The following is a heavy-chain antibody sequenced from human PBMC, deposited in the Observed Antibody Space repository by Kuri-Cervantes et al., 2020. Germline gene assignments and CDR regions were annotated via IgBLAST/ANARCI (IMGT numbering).Heavy chain of an antibody. D-gene: IGHD7-27*01. CDR2: IYHSGST. Sequence: SETLSLTCIVSGYSISSGYYWGWIRQPPGKGLEWIGSIYHSGSTYYNPSLKSRVTISVDTSKNQFSLKLSSVTAADTAVYYCAREMTQNWGTLYFQHYYYYGMDVWGQGTTVTVSS. V-gene: IGHV4-38-2*02. J-gene: IGHJ6*02. CDR3: AREMTQNWGTLYFQHYYYYGMDV. CDR1: GYSISSGYY.